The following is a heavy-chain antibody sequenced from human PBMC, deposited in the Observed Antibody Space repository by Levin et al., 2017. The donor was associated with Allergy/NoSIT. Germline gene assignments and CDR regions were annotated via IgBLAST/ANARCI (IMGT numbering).Heavy chain of an antibody. J-gene: IGHJ6*02. V-gene: IGHV4-31*03. CDR1: GGSISSGGYY. D-gene: IGHD2-2*01. CDR2: IYYSGST. CDR3: ARDIVVVPAADRGGMDV. Sequence: SETLSLTCTVSGGSISSGGYYWSWIRQHPGKGLEWIGYIYYSGSTYYNPSLKSRVTISVDTSKNQFSLKLSSVTAADTAVYYCARDIVVVPAADRGGMDVWGQGTTVTVSS.